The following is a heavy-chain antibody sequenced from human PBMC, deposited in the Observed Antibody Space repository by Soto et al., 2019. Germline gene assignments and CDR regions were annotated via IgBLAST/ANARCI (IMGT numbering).Heavy chain of an antibody. CDR2: FSGSSGNT. CDR1: GFSISTYG. J-gene: IGHJ4*02. Sequence: EVQLLESGGGLAQPGGSLRLSCAASGFSISTYGVTWVRQAPGKGLEWVSGFSGSSGNTYYADSVKGRFTISRDNSKNTVNLQMHSPRAEDTAVYYCARWNSDGDSWGQGTLVTVSS. CDR3: ARWNSDGDS. V-gene: IGHV3-23*01. D-gene: IGHD1-1*01.